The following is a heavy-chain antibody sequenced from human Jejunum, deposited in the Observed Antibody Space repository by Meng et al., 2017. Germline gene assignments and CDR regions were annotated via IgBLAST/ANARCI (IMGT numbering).Heavy chain of an antibody. J-gene: IGHJ4*02. CDR1: GGFASRGSYH. Sequence: QVKLEESGSGLVGPSAPLSLTCAGSGGFASRGSYHWTWVRQSPGKGLEWIGYNFDNGRTNYNPSLKSRVTMSVDTSRNQFSLKLSSVTAADTAVYYCARDNWGSIDYWGQGVLVTVSS. D-gene: IGHD7-27*01. CDR3: ARDNWGSIDY. CDR2: NFDNGRT. V-gene: IGHV4-61*01.